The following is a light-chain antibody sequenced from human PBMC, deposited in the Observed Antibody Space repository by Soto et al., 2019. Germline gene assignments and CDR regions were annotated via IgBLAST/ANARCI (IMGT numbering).Light chain of an antibody. CDR3: CSYAGSYTYV. Sequence: QSALTQPRSVSGSPGQSVTISCTGTSSDVANYNYVSWYQQHPGKAPKLMIYDVTRRPSGVPDRFSGSKSGNTASLTISGLQAEDEADYYCCSYAGSYTYVFGIGTQLTVL. CDR2: DVT. CDR1: SSDVANYNY. J-gene: IGLJ7*01. V-gene: IGLV2-11*01.